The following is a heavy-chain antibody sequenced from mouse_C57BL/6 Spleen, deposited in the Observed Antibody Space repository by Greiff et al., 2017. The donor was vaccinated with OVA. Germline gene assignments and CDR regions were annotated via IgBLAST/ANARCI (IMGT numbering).Heavy chain of an antibody. J-gene: IGHJ2*01. D-gene: IGHD2-1*01. Sequence: DVQLQESGGGLVKPGGSLKLSCAASGFTFSDYGMHWVRQAPEKGLEWVAYISSGSSTIYYADTVKGRFTISRDNAKNTLFLQMTSLRSEDTAMYYCARAIYYDYFDYWGKGTTLTVSS. CDR1: GFTFSDYG. CDR3: ARAIYYDYFDY. V-gene: IGHV5-17*01. CDR2: ISSGSSTI.